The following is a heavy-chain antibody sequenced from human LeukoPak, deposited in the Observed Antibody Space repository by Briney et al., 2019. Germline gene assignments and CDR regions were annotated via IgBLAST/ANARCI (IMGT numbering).Heavy chain of an antibody. CDR3: ARVSGSGHWFDP. V-gene: IGHV1-69*04. CDR2: IIPSLAIA. J-gene: IGHJ5*02. CDR1: GGTFSNYA. Sequence: SVKVSCKASGGTFSNYAINWVRQAPGQGLEWMGRIIPSLAIANYAQKFQGRVTITADESTSTAYMELSSLRSEDTAVYYCARVSGSGHWFDPWGQGTLVTVSS. D-gene: IGHD3-10*01.